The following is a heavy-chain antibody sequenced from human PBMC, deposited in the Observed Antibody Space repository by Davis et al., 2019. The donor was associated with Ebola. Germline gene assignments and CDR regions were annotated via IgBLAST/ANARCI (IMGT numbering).Heavy chain of an antibody. CDR1: GDNFRRHA. D-gene: IGHD1-14*01. CDR3: ARGGETVTGTASHGMDV. J-gene: IGHJ6*02. CDR2: LSGSGGLS. V-gene: IGHV3-23*01. Sequence: GGSLRLSCAASGDNFRRHAMSWVRQAPGKGLEWVSALSGSGGLSYYADSVKGRFTISRDNSKNTLYLQMDSLTAEDTAVYYCARGGETVTGTASHGMDVWGQGTTVTVSS.